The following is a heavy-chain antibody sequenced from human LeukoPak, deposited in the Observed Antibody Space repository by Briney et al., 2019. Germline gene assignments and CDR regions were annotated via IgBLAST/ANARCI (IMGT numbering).Heavy chain of an antibody. V-gene: IGHV3-7*01. D-gene: IGHD6-19*01. J-gene: IGHJ4*02. CDR3: ARGRRSDSSGPPYFDY. CDR1: GFSFSNSW. CDR2: IQQDGSEK. Sequence: GGSLRLSCAASGFSFSNSWMSWVRQAPGKGLEWVANIQQDGSEKYYVDSVKGRFTISRDNAKNSLYLQMNSLRAEDTAVYYCARGRRSDSSGPPYFDYWGQGTLVTVSS.